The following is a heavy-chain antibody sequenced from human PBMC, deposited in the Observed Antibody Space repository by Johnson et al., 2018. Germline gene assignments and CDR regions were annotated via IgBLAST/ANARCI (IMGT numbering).Heavy chain of an antibody. V-gene: IGHV3-15*01. CDR2: IKSKTDGGTT. CDR1: GFTFSNAW. CDR3: TALSTVVVGDDAFDI. D-gene: IGHD2-21*01. Sequence: VQLVESGGGLVKPGGSLRLSCAASGFTFSNAWMSWVRQAPGKGLEWVGRIKSKTDGGTTDYAAPVKGRFTISRDNSNNPLYLQMNSLKTEDPAVYYCTALSTVVVGDDAFDIWGQGTMVTVSS. J-gene: IGHJ3*02.